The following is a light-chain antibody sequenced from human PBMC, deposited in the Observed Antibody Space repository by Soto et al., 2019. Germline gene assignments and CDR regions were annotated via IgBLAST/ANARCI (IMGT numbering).Light chain of an antibody. CDR3: MQTRQSPLT. V-gene: IGKV2-28*01. CDR2: LGS. Sequence: DIVMTQSPLSLPVTPGEPASISCRSSQSLLHSNGYNYLDWYLQKPVQSPQLLIYLGSNRASGVHDRFSGSGSGTDFTLKIRRVEAEDVGVYYCMQTRQSPLTFGPGTKVDIK. J-gene: IGKJ3*01. CDR1: QSLLHSNGYNY.